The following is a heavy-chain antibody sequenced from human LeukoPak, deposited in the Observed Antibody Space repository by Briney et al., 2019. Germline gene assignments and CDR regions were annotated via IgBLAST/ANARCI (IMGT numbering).Heavy chain of an antibody. V-gene: IGHV1-46*01. D-gene: IGHD3-16*01. CDR2: IDPSGGGT. Sequence: ASVKVSCKASGYTFSSSYMHWVRQAPGQGLEWMGVIDPSGGGTTHAQKFQGRVSMTSDTSTRTLYMQLSRLRSEDTAVYYCARGGPSAYTSPFDFWGQGTLVTVSS. CDR1: GYTFSSSY. J-gene: IGHJ4*02. CDR3: ARGGPSAYTSPFDF.